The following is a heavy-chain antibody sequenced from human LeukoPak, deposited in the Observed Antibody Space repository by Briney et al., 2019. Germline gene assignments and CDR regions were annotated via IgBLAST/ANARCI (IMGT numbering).Heavy chain of an antibody. CDR1: GFTFSSYG. CDR3: ARVMRYSYGYVDY. D-gene: IGHD5-18*01. J-gene: IGHJ4*02. Sequence: PGGSLRLSCTASGFTFSSYGMHWVRQAPGKGLEWVAFIRYDGSNKYYADSVKGRFTISRDNSKNTLYLQMNSLRAEDTAVYYCARVMRYSYGYVDYWGQGTLVTVSS. CDR2: IRYDGSNK. V-gene: IGHV3-30*02.